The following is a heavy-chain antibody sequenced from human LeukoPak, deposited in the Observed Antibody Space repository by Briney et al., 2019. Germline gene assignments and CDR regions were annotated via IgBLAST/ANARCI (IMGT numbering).Heavy chain of an antibody. CDR1: GFTFSSYA. CDR2: ISGSGGST. CDR3: TKRVYYDSSGHFDY. J-gene: IGHJ4*02. V-gene: IGHV3-23*01. D-gene: IGHD3-22*01. Sequence: GGSLRLSCAASGFTFSSYAMSWVRQAPGKGLEWVSAISGSGGSTYYADSVKGRFTISRDNSKNTLYLQMNSLRAEDTAVYYCTKRVYYDSSGHFDYWGQGTLVTVSS.